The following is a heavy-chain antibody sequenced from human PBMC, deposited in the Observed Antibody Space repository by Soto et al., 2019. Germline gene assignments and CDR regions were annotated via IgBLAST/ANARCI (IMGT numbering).Heavy chain of an antibody. CDR2: ISAYNGNT. CDR1: GYTFTSYG. D-gene: IGHD3-22*01. V-gene: IGHV1-18*04. J-gene: IGHJ4*02. CDR3: ARWASYYYDSSGYHDFDY. Sequence: GASGKFSCKASGYTFTSYGISWVRQAPGQGLEWMGWISAYNGNTNYAQKLQGRVTMTTDTSTSAAYMELRSLRSDDTAVYYCARWASYYYDSSGYHDFDYWGQGTLVTVSS.